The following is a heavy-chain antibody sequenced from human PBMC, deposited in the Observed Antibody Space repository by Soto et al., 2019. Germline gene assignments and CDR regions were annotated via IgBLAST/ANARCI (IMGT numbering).Heavy chain of an antibody. CDR2: IWYDGSNK. D-gene: IGHD3-22*01. Sequence: VGSLRLSCAASGFTFSSYGMHWVRQAPGKGLEWVAVIWYDGSNKYYADSVKGRFTISRDNSKNTLYLQMNSLRAEDTAVYYCARDRLYYDSSGYQPMADYWGQGTLVTVSS. V-gene: IGHV3-33*01. J-gene: IGHJ4*02. CDR3: ARDRLYYDSSGYQPMADY. CDR1: GFTFSSYG.